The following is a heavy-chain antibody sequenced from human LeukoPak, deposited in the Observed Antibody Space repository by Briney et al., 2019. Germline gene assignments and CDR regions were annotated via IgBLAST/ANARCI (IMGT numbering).Heavy chain of an antibody. Sequence: SETLSLTCIVSGGSVTSGDYDWSWIRQPPGQGLEWIGYIHYSGSRNFNPSLKSRVTTSLETSKNQFSLKLSSMTAADTAVYFCARKIHRAFGIAAAGVFDYWGQGILVTVSS. D-gene: IGHD6-13*01. CDR2: IHYSGSR. CDR3: ARKIHRAFGIAAAGVFDY. CDR1: GGSVTSGDYD. J-gene: IGHJ4*02. V-gene: IGHV4-61*08.